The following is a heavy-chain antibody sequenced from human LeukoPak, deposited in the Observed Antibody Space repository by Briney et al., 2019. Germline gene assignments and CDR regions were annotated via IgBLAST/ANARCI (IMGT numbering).Heavy chain of an antibody. J-gene: IGHJ6*02. Sequence: SETLSLTCAVYGGSFSGYYWSWIRQPPGKGLEWIGEINHSGSTNYNPSLKSRVTISVDTSKNQFSLKLSSVTAADTAVYYCARRSLSTMVRGVIRYYYYGMDVLGQGTTVTVSS. CDR2: INHSGST. CDR3: ARRSLSTMVRGVIRYYYYGMDV. D-gene: IGHD3-10*01. V-gene: IGHV4-34*01. CDR1: GGSFSGYY.